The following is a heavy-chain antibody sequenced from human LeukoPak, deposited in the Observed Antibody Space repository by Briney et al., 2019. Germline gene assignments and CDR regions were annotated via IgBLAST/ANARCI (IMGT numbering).Heavy chain of an antibody. V-gene: IGHV4-4*07. CDR3: ARGLSGRYCSGGSCYPPRAYDI. D-gene: IGHD2-15*01. Sequence: SETLSLTCTVSGGSINSYYWSWIRQPAGKGLEWIGRIYTSGTTNYNPSLKSRVTMSVDTSKKQFSLKLSSVTAADTAVYYCARGLSGRYCSGGSCYPPRAYDIWGQGTMVTVSS. CDR2: IYTSGTT. J-gene: IGHJ3*02. CDR1: GGSINSYY.